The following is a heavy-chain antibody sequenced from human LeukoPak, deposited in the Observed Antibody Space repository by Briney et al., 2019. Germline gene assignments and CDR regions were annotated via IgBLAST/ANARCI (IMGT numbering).Heavy chain of an antibody. D-gene: IGHD5-18*01. CDR3: SRGLPEGGYRYGQPGQDY. CDR1: GFTFSSYG. Sequence: GRSLRLSCAASGFTFSSYGMHWVRQAPGKGLEWVANIKEDGSEKYYVDSVKGRFTISRDNAKNSLYLQMDSLRAEDTALYYCSRGLPEGGYRYGQPGQDYWGQGTLVTVSS. J-gene: IGHJ4*02. CDR2: IKEDGSEK. V-gene: IGHV3-7*01.